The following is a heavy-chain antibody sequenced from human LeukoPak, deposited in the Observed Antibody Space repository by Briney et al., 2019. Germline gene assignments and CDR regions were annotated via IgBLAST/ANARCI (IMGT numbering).Heavy chain of an antibody. CDR3: ARRVIRYCSSTSCSTHYYYYYMDV. J-gene: IGHJ6*03. Sequence: SETLSLTCTVPGGSISSSSYYWGWIRQPPGKGLEWIGSIYYSGSTYYNPSLKSRVTISVDTSKNQFSLKLSSVTAADTAVYYCARRVIRYCSSTSCSTHYYYYYMDVWGKGTTVTVSS. V-gene: IGHV4-39*01. CDR2: IYYSGST. CDR1: GGSISSSSYY. D-gene: IGHD2-2*01.